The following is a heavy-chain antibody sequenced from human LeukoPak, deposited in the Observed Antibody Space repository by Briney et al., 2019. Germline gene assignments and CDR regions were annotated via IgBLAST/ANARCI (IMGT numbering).Heavy chain of an antibody. Sequence: SQTLSLTCTVSGGSISSGDYYWSWIREPPGKGLEWIGYIYYSGSTYYNPSLKSRVTISVDTSKNQFSLKLSSVTAADTAVYYCARGRRGYDILTGYYKPFDYWGQGTLVTVSS. CDR1: GGSISSGDYY. CDR2: IYYSGST. J-gene: IGHJ4*02. D-gene: IGHD3-9*01. V-gene: IGHV4-30-4*01. CDR3: ARGRRGYDILTGYYKPFDY.